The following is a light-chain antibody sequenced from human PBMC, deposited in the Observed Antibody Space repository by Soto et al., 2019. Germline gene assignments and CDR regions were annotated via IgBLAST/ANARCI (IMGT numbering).Light chain of an antibody. V-gene: IGKV3D-20*02. CDR2: GAS. CDR1: QSVSGSH. CDR3: QQRSNWPPLT. Sequence: EIVLTQSPGTLSLSPGERVTLSCRASQSVSGSHLAWYQQKPGQAPRLLIYGASSRATGIPDRFSGSGSGTEFTLTISSLQSEDFAVYYCQQRSNWPPLTFGQGTRLENK. J-gene: IGKJ5*01.